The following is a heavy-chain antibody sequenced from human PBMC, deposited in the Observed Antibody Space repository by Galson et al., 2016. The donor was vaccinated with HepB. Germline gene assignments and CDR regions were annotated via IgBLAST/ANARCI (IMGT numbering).Heavy chain of an antibody. CDR1: GGSISPYY. V-gene: IGHV4-59*01. D-gene: IGHD3-22*01. J-gene: IGHJ4*02. CDR3: ARVRNYYDSSGSYFFYFDY. CDR2: IYYSGST. Sequence: SETLSLTCTVSGGSISPYYWIWIRQPPGKGLQWIGYIYYSGSTNYNPSLKSRVTISVDTSKNQFSLKLSSVTAADAAVYYCARVRNYYDSSGSYFFYFDYWGQGTLVTVSS.